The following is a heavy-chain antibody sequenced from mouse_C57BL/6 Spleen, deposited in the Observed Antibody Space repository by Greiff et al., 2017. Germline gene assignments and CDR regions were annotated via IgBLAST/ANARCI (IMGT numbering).Heavy chain of an antibody. Sequence: EVNLVESGGGLVKPGGSLKLSCAASGFTFSDYGMHWVRQAPEKGLEWVAYISSGSSTIYYADKVKGRFTISRDNAKNTLFLQMTSLRSEDTAMYYCARDSYYGSSYGYAMDYWGQGTSVTVSS. D-gene: IGHD1-1*01. V-gene: IGHV5-17*01. CDR2: ISSGSSTI. CDR3: ARDSYYGSSYGYAMDY. J-gene: IGHJ4*01. CDR1: GFTFSDYG.